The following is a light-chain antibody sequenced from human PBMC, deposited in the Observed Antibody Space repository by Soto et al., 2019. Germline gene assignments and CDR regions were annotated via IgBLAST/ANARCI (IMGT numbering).Light chain of an antibody. V-gene: IGLV2-14*01. Sequence: QSVLTQPASVSGSPGQSITISCTGTIDDVGAYNYVSWYQQRPGSAPQLLIYDVNNRPSGASNRFSGSKSGHTAYLTISGLQSDDEANDHCASYTSTYPLVFGTGTKVTVL. J-gene: IGLJ1*01. CDR3: ASYTSTYPLV. CDR2: DVN. CDR1: IDDVGAYNY.